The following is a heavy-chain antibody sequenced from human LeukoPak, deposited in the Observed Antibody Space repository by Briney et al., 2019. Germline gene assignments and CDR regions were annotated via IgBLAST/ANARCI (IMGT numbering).Heavy chain of an antibody. CDR1: GYTFTGYY. CDR3: AGYYDFWSGYYTY. J-gene: IGHJ4*02. CDR2: INPNSGGT. V-gene: IGHV1-2*02. D-gene: IGHD3-3*01. Sequence: GASVRVSCXASGYTFTGYYMHWVRQAHGQGLEWMGWINPNSGGTNYAQKFQGRVTMTRDTSISTAYMELSRLRSDDTAVYYCAGYYDFWSGYYTYWGQGTLVTVSS.